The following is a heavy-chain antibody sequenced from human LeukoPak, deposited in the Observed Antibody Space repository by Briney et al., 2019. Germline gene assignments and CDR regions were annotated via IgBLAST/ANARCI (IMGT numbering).Heavy chain of an antibody. CDR1: GFIVSDNY. Sequence: GGSLRLSCAASGFIVSDNYMSWVRQAPGKGLEWLAVIYGGNSTYYAASVKGRFTISRDTSKNTLYLQMNSLTVEDTAVYYRAKGGYSGHEFDFWGQGALVTVSS. J-gene: IGHJ5*01. CDR3: AKGGYSGHEFDF. CDR2: IYGGNST. D-gene: IGHD5-12*01. V-gene: IGHV3-66*01.